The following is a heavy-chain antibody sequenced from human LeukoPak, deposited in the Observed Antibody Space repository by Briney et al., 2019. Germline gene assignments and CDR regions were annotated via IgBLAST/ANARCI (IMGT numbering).Heavy chain of an antibody. CDR2: IWYDGSNK. CDR1: GFTFSSYG. J-gene: IGHJ4*02. CDR3: ARDAGYCSRGSCYPGQFDC. D-gene: IGHD2-15*01. Sequence: GGSLRLSCAASGFTFSSYGMHWVRQAPGKGLEWVAVIWYDGSNKYYADSVKGRFTISRDNSKNTLYLQMNSLRAEDTAVYYCARDAGYCSRGSCYPGQFDCWGQGTLVTVSS. V-gene: IGHV3-33*01.